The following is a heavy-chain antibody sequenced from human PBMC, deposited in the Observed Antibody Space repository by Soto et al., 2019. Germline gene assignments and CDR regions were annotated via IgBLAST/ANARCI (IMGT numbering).Heavy chain of an antibody. V-gene: IGHV4-31*03. CDR1: GDSIGTGGYY. CDR3: ATNHDDISGRTPLLFDS. D-gene: IGHD3-22*01. J-gene: IGHJ4*02. CDR2: IHYSGNT. Sequence: QVQLQESGPGLVKPSQTLYLTCTVSGDSIGTGGYYWDWLRQHPGKGPEWIGYIHYSGNTYYNPSLKSRLTISLDTSKNQFSLHLSSVTAADTAVYYCATNHDDISGRTPLLFDSWGQGTLVTVSS.